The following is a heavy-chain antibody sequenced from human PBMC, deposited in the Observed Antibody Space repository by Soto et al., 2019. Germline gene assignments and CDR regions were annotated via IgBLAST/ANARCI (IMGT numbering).Heavy chain of an antibody. V-gene: IGHV6-1*01. CDR1: GDSVSSNSAA. Sequence: SQTLSLTCAISGDSVSSNSAAWNWIRQSPSRGLEWLGRTYYRSKWYNDYAVSVKSRITINPDTSKNQFSLQLNSVTPEDTAVLYCSITIAGGGQNLFASWGQGTLVPGSS. CDR3: SITIAGGGQNLFAS. D-gene: IGHD2-15*01. CDR2: TYYRSKWYN. J-gene: IGHJ5*01.